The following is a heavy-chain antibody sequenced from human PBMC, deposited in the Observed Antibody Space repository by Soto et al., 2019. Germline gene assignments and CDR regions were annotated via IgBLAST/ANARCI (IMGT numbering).Heavy chain of an antibody. CDR1: GGTFSSYA. Sequence: SVKVSCKASGGTFSSYAIIWVRQAPGQGLEWMGGIIPIFGTANYAQKFQGRVTITADESTSTAYMELNSLRAEDTALYYCTRDENGVGPTQDYWGQGTLVTVSS. J-gene: IGHJ4*02. CDR2: IIPIFGTA. CDR3: TRDENGVGPTQDY. D-gene: IGHD1-26*01. V-gene: IGHV1-69*13.